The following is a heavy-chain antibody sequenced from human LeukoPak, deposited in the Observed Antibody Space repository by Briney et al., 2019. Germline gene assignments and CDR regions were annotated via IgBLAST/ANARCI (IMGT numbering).Heavy chain of an antibody. CDR2: ISSSSSYI. V-gene: IGHV3-21*01. CDR1: GGSISSSSYY. J-gene: IGHJ3*02. Sequence: ETLSLTCTVSGGSISSSSYYWGWVRQAPGKGLEWVSSISSSSSYIYYADSVKGRFTISRDNAKNSLYLQMNSLRAEDTAVYYCARDTDSSGGGAFDIWGQGTMVTVPS. D-gene: IGHD6-19*01. CDR3: ARDTDSSGGGAFDI.